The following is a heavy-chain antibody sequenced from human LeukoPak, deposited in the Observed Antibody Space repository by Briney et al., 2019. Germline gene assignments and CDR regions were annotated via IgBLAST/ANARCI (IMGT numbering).Heavy chain of an antibody. D-gene: IGHD6-19*01. CDR1: GLTFSSYA. CDR2: ISGSGGST. CDR3: AKERSSGWYVVDN. J-gene: IGHJ4*02. Sequence: GGSLRLSREASGLTFSSYAMSWVRQAPGKGLEWVSTISGSGGSTYYADSVKGRFTISRDNSKNTLYLQMNSLRAEDTAVYYCAKERSSGWYVVDNWGQGTLVTVSS. V-gene: IGHV3-23*01.